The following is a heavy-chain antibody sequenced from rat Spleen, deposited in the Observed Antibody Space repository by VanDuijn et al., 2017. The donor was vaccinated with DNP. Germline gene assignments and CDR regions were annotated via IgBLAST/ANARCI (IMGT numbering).Heavy chain of an antibody. CDR1: GFNFNDYW. J-gene: IGHJ3*01. CDR2: ISKDSNTI. CDR3: GRLGWHGWFAY. D-gene: IGHD1-11*01. V-gene: IGHV4-2*01. Sequence: EVRLVESGGGLVQPGRSLKLSCAASGFNFNDYWMAWVRQAPGKGLEWIGDISKDSNTINYTPSLKDKFTISRDNAQNTLYLQMSKLGSEDTATYYCGRLGWHGWFAYWGQGTLVTVSS.